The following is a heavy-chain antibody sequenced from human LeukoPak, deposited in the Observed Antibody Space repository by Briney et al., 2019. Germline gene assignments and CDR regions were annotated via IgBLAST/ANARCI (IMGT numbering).Heavy chain of an antibody. J-gene: IGHJ6*02. D-gene: IGHD6-19*01. CDR1: GDSVSSNSAA. CDR2: TYYRSKWYN. CDR3: ARDDESLGGYRSGWGERLIYGMDV. V-gene: IGHV6-1*01. Sequence: SQTLSLTCAISGDSVSSNSAAWNWIRQSPSRGLEWLGRTYYRSKWYNDYAVSVKSRITINPDTSKNQFSLQLNSVTPEDTAVYYCARDDESLGGYRSGWGERLIYGMDVWGQGTTVTVSS.